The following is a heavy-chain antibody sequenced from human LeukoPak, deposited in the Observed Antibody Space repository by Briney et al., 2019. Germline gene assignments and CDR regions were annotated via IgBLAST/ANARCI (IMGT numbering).Heavy chain of an antibody. CDR3: ARYSRRAFDI. CDR2: IKQDGSEK. V-gene: IGHV3-7*03. Sequence: PGGSLRLSCAASGFIFTNYFMSWVRQAPGKGLEWVANIKQDGSEKYYVDSVKGRFTISRDNAKNSLYLQMNSLRAEDTAVYYCARYSRRAFDIWGQGTMVTVS. D-gene: IGHD6-13*01. J-gene: IGHJ3*02. CDR1: GFIFTNYF.